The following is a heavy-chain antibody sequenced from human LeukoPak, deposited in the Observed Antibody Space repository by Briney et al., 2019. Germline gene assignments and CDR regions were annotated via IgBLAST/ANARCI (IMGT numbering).Heavy chain of an antibody. J-gene: IGHJ6*02. CDR2: ISSSGSTI. CDR3: ARGDSSGWYEGYYYGMDV. Sequence: GGSLRLSCAASGFTFSDYYMSWIRQAPGKGREWVSYISSSGSTIYYADSVKGRFTISRDNAKNSLYLQMNSLRAEDTAVYYCARGDSSGWYEGYYYGMDVWGQGTTVTVSS. D-gene: IGHD6-19*01. CDR1: GFTFSDYY. V-gene: IGHV3-11*01.